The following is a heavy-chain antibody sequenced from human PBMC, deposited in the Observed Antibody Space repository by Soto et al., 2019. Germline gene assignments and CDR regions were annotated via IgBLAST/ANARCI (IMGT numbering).Heavy chain of an antibody. Sequence: SSETLSLTCTVSGYSISSCSYWGWLRHPAGEGPECMASIYHGGTTFYNPSIKRRATVSVEKSNHQFSQKCTSVTAADTDAYYCAKAHVMVVAGSPFDYWGHGPLVTVSS. CDR1: GYSISSCSY. D-gene: IGHD6-19*01. V-gene: IGHV4-38-2*02. CDR2: IYHGGTT. J-gene: IGHJ4*01. CDR3: AKAHVMVVAGSPFDY.